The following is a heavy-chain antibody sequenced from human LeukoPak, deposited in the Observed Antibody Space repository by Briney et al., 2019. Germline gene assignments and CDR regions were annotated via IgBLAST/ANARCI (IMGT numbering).Heavy chain of an antibody. CDR2: IYTSGST. J-gene: IGHJ4*02. Sequence: SETLSLTCTVSGGSISSYYWSWIRQPAGKGLEWIGRIYTSGSTNYNPSLKSRVTMSVDTSKNQFSLKLSSVTAADTAVYYCAREGALRFLEWLPRPAFDYWGQGTLVTVSS. V-gene: IGHV4-4*07. CDR1: GGSISSYY. D-gene: IGHD3-3*01. CDR3: AREGALRFLEWLPRPAFDY.